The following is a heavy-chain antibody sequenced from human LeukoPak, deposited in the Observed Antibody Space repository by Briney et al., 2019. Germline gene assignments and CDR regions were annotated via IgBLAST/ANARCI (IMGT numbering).Heavy chain of an antibody. Sequence: GGSLRLSCAASGFTFSGYLMHWVRQAPGKGLVWVSRIHSDGSSTNYADSVKGRFTISRDNAKNTLYLQMNSLRAEDTAVYYCTRGRATSNWYYFDYWGQGILVTVSS. CDR2: IHSDGSST. D-gene: IGHD6-13*01. J-gene: IGHJ4*02. CDR1: GFTFSGYL. V-gene: IGHV3-74*01. CDR3: TRGRATSNWYYFDY.